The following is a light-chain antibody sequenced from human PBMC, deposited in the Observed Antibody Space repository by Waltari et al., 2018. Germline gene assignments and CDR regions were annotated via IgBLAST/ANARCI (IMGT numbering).Light chain of an antibody. CDR1: GSDVGNYNF. Sequence: QSALTQPASVSGSPGQSITISCTGTGSDVGNYNFFSWYQHHPGKAPKPIISEVNNRPSGVSYRFSGFKSGTKASLTISGLQADDEADYYCSSYTSSSTFVFGTGTKVTVL. CDR3: SSYTSSSTFV. J-gene: IGLJ1*01. V-gene: IGLV2-14*01. CDR2: EVN.